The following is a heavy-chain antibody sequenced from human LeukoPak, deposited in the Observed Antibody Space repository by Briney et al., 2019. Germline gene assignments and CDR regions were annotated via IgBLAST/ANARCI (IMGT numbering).Heavy chain of an antibody. Sequence: GGSLRLSCAASGFAFSNFWMHWVRQAPGKGLVWVSRIKTDGSSTNYADSVKGRFTISRDNAKNTLYLQMNSLRAEDAAVYYCLRDRDYWGQGTLVTVSS. J-gene: IGHJ4*02. CDR2: IKTDGSST. CDR3: LRDRDY. CDR1: GFAFSNFW. V-gene: IGHV3-74*01.